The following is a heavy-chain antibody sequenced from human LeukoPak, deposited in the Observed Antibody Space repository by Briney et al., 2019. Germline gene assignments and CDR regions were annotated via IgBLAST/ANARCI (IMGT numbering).Heavy chain of an antibody. CDR3: KSGGAAPGSFDY. CDR2: MKHDGSEQ. CDR1: GFTFTTYW. D-gene: IGHD1-26*01. J-gene: IGHJ4*01. V-gene: IGHV3-7*01. Sequence: GGSLRLSCAASGFTFTTYWMSWMRQAPGKGLQWVANMKHDGSEQYYVDSVKGRLTISRDNAKNSLFLQMNSLGVEDTAVYYCKSGGAAPGSFDYWGHGALVTVSS.